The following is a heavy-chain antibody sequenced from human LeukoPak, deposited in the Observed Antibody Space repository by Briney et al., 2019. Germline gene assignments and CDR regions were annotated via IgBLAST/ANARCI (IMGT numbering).Heavy chain of an antibody. CDR1: GYTFTSYY. CDR2: INPSGCST. V-gene: IGHV1-46*01. D-gene: IGHD4-23*01. J-gene: IGHJ4*02. Sequence: ASVKVSCKASGYTFTSYYMHSVRQPPGQGVEWMGGINPSGCSTTYAQKFQGRVTMTRHTSTSTAYIELSSLTSAAPAWYYCPYRSTVAPSFDHWGQGTLVSVPS. CDR3: PYRSTVAPSFDH.